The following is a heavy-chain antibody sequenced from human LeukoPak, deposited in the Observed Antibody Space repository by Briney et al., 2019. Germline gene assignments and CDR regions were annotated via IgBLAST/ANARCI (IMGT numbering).Heavy chain of an antibody. V-gene: IGHV3-23*01. CDR2: ISGSGGST. J-gene: IGHJ4*02. Sequence: GGSLRLSCAASGFTFSSYAMSWVRQAPGEGLEWVSAISGSGGSTYYADSVKGRFTISRDDSKNTLYLQMNSLRAEDTAVYYCAKVDVDTASFDYWGQGTLVTVSS. CDR1: GFTFSSYA. CDR3: AKVDVDTASFDY. D-gene: IGHD5-18*01.